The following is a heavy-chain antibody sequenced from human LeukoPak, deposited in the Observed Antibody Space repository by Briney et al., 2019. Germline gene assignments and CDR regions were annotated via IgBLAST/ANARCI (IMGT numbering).Heavy chain of an antibody. V-gene: IGHV3-48*04. CDR2: ISSSSSTI. CDR3: ARGPGAAVGKRYIQH. D-gene: IGHD6-13*01. CDR1: RFTFSSYD. J-gene: IGHJ1*01. Sequence: QPGGSLRLSCAASRFTFSSYDMNWVRQAPGKGLEWVSYISSSSSTIYYTDSVKGRFTISRDNAKNSLYLQMNSLRAEDTALYYCARGPGAAVGKRYIQHWGQGTLVTVSS.